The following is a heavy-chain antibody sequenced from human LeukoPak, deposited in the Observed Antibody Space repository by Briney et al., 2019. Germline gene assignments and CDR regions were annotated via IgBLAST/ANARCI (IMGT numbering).Heavy chain of an antibody. CDR2: ISGSGGFT. J-gene: IGHJ6*04. V-gene: IGHV3-23*01. CDR3: AEIGITMIGGV. D-gene: IGHD3-10*02. Sequence: GGSLRLSCAASGFTFSSYAMTWVRQAPGKGLEWVSAISGSGGFTSYADSVKGRFTISRDNAKNSLYLQMNSLRAEDTAVYYCAEIGITMIGGVWGKGTTVTISS. CDR1: GFTFSSYA.